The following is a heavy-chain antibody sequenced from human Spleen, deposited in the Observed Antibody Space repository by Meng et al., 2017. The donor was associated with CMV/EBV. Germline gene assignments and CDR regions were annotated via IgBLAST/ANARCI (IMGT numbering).Heavy chain of an antibody. CDR3: ARDQQLIPAEYFQH. Sequence: YRYTKTRKGKSGRRQETGKGLEWMGWKREKNGKKKKEKKEKGRVNMTKDESTNTAYLELRSLRSDDTAVYYCARDQQLIPAEYFQHWGPGTLVTVSS. D-gene: IGHD6-13*01. V-gene: IGHV1-18*01. J-gene: IGHJ1*01. CDR1: RYTKTRKG. CDR2: KREKNGKK.